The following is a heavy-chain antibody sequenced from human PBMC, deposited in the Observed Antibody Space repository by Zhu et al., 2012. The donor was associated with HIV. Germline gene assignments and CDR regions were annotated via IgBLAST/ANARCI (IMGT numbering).Heavy chain of an antibody. D-gene: IGHD2-15*01. CDR2: IYYSGST. V-gene: IGHV4-30-4*08. CDR3: TRVQGYCSGGSCYDYYYMDV. J-gene: IGHJ6*03. CDR1: GGSISSGDYY. Sequence: QVQLQESGPGLVKPSQTLSLTCTVSGGSISSGDYYWSWIRQPPGEGLEWIGYIYYSGSTYYNPSLKSRVSISVDTSKNQFSLKLSSVTAADSAVYYCTRVQGYCSGGSCYDYYYMDVWGKGTTGHRLL.